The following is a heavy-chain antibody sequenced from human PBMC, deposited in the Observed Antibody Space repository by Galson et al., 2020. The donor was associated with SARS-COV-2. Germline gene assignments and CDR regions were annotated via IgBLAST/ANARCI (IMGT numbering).Heavy chain of an antibody. CDR3: STQTAMVLVSWFYP. V-gene: IGHV1-24*01. CDR1: GYTLTELS. CDR2: FDPEDGET. J-gene: IGHJ5*02. D-gene: IGHD5-18*01. Sequence: GESLQISCKVSGYTLTELSMHWVRQAPGKGLEWMGGFDPEDGETIYAQKFQGRVTMTEDTSTDTAYLELSSLRSEDTAVYYCSTQTAMVLVSWFYPWGQGTLVTVSS.